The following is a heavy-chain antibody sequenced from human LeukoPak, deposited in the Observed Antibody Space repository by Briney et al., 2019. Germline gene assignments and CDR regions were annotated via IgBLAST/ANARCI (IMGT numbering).Heavy chain of an antibody. D-gene: IGHD5-12*01. V-gene: IGHV4-4*07. Sequence: SETLSLTCTVSGGSLSSYYWSWIRQPAGKGLEWNGRIYTSGSTNYNPSLKSRVTMSVDTSKNQFSLKLSSVTAADTAVYYCARVTWLRRGYYYYYMDVWGKGTTVTISS. CDR2: IYTSGST. J-gene: IGHJ6*03. CDR3: ARVTWLRRGYYYYYMDV. CDR1: GGSLSSYY.